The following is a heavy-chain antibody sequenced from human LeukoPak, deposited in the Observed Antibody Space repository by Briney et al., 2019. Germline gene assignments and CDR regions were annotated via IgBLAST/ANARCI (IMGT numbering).Heavy chain of an antibody. CDR2: IRYDGSNK. D-gene: IGHD2-2*01. J-gene: IGHJ4*02. CDR3: AKLRRSIVVVPAAKY. V-gene: IGHV3-30*02. Sequence: GGSLRLSCAASGFTFSSYGMHWVRQAPGKGLEWVAFIRYDGSNKYYADSVKGRFTISRDNAKNSLYLQMNSLRAEDTALYYCAKLRRSIVVVPAAKYWGQGTLVTVSS. CDR1: GFTFSSYG.